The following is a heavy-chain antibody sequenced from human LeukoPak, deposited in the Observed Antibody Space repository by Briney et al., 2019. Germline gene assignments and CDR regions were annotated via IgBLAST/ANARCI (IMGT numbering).Heavy chain of an antibody. Sequence: PSETLSLTCTVSGGSISSYYWSWIRQPPGKGLEWIGCIYYSGSTNYNPSLKSRVTISVDTSKNHFSLKPSSVTAADTAVYYCARDSYKFRAFDIWGQGTMVTVSS. J-gene: IGHJ3*02. V-gene: IGHV4-59*01. CDR2: IYYSGST. D-gene: IGHD3-10*01. CDR3: ARDSYKFRAFDI. CDR1: GGSISSYY.